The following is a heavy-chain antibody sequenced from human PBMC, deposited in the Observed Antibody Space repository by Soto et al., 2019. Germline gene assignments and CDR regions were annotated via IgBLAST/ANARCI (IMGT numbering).Heavy chain of an antibody. CDR1: GYSFTSYW. CDR3: AKISGYCSSATCSHFDY. J-gene: IGHJ4*02. Sequence: GESLKISCKGSGYSFTSYWIGWVRQMPGKGLEWMGIIYPGDSDTIYSLSFQGQVTISADKSINTAYLQWSGLKASDSAMYYCAKISGYCSSATCSHFDYWGQGTLVTVSS. D-gene: IGHD2-2*03. CDR2: IYPGDSDT. V-gene: IGHV5-51*01.